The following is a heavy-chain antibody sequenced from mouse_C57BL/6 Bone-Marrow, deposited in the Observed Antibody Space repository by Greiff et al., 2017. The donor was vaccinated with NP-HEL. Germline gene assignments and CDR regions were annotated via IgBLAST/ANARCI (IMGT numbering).Heavy chain of an antibody. J-gene: IGHJ3*01. D-gene: IGHD3-2*02. V-gene: IGHV1-5*01. CDR3: TREDSSGYWFAY. CDR2: IYPGNSDT. Sequence: DVKLQESGTVLARPGASVKMSCKTSGYTFTSYWMHWVKQRPGQGLEWIGAIYPGNSDTSYNQKFKGKAKLTAVTSASTAYMELSSLTNEDSAVYYCTREDSSGYWFAYWGQGTLVTVSA. CDR1: GYTFTSYW.